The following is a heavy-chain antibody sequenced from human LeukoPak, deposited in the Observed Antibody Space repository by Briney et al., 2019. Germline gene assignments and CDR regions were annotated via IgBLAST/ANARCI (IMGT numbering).Heavy chain of an antibody. CDR3: ARDNSVGGIAWWFGP. CDR2: INPTGTTT. Sequence: GASVKVSCKASGYTFINHWMHWVRQAPGQGLEWVGLINPTGTTTLYAQKFQGRITLTRDMSATTDYMELSSLTSEDTAVCYCARDNSVGGIAWWFGPWGQGTLVTVSS. V-gene: IGHV1-46*01. J-gene: IGHJ5*02. CDR1: GYTFINHW. D-gene: IGHD1-26*01.